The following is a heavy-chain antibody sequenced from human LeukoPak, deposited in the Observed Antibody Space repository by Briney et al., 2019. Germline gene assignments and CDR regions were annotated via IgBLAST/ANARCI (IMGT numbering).Heavy chain of an antibody. CDR3: ARDRGSSWERGYDAFDI. CDR2: IIPIFGTA. D-gene: IGHD6-13*01. J-gene: IGHJ3*02. V-gene: IGHV1-69*13. Sequence: ASVKVSCKASGGTFSSYAISWVRQAPGQGLEWMGGIIPIFGTANYAQKFQGRVTITADESTSTAYMELSSLRSEDTAVYYCARDRGSSWERGYDAFDIWGQGTMVTVSS. CDR1: GGTFSSYA.